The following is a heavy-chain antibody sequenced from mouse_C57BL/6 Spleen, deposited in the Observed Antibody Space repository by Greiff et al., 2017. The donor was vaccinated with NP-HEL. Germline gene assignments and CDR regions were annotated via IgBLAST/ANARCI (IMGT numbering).Heavy chain of an antibody. D-gene: IGHD1-1*01. Sequence: EVMLVESGGGLVKPGGSLKLSCAASGFTFSSYAMSWVRQTPEKRLEWVATISDGGSYTYYPDNVKGRFTISRDNAKNNLYLQMSHLKSEDTAMYYCAREGRYYYGSSYGYFDVWGTGTTVTVSS. CDR1: GFTFSSYA. J-gene: IGHJ1*03. CDR2: ISDGGSYT. CDR3: AREGRYYYGSSYGYFDV. V-gene: IGHV5-4*01.